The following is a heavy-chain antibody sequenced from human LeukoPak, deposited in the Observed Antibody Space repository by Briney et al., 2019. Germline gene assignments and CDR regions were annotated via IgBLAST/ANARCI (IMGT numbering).Heavy chain of an antibody. V-gene: IGHV4-39*01. CDR2: ISYSGST. CDR1: GGSITSSSYY. Sequence: SGTLSLTCTVSGGSITSSSYYWGWIRQPPGKGLEWIGSISYSGSTYYNPSLKSRVTISGETSKNQFSLKLSSVTAADTAVYYCARHGPRYSSSWPLDYWGQGTLVTVSS. CDR3: ARHGPRYSSSWPLDY. J-gene: IGHJ4*02. D-gene: IGHD6-13*01.